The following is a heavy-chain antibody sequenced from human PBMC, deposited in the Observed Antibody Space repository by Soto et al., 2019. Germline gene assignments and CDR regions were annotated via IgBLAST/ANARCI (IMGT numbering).Heavy chain of an antibody. CDR2: IYYSGSA. J-gene: IGHJ2*01. Sequence: VQLQESGPGLVKPSETLSLTCTVSGGSISHYYWSWIRQPPGKGLEWIGYIYYSGSANYNPSLNSRVIISVDTSKNQFSLKLSSVTAADTAVYFCARGGSSWSGAWYFDLWGRGTLVTVSS. V-gene: IGHV4-59*01. D-gene: IGHD6-13*01. CDR1: GGSISHYY. CDR3: ARGGSSWSGAWYFDL.